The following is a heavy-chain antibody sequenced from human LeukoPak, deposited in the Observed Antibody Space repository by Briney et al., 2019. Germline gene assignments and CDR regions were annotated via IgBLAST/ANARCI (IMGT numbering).Heavy chain of an antibody. J-gene: IGHJ4*02. V-gene: IGHV3-21*01. CDR1: GYTFSDFS. Sequence: GGSLTLSCAASGYTFSDFSVNWVRQAPGKGLEWVSSISGRSNYRYYADSVRGRFTISRDEARDSLFLQMNSLRAEDTAVYFCVRLRRNNDRSGYYYYYDYWGQGTLVTLSS. CDR2: ISGRSNYR. CDR3: VRLRRNNDRSGYYYYYDY. D-gene: IGHD3-22*01.